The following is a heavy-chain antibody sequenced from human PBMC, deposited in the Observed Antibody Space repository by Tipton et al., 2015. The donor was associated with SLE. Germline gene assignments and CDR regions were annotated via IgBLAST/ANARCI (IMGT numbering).Heavy chain of an antibody. CDR3: ASSIAAAGDAFDI. CDR2: INHSGST. Sequence: TLSLTCAVYGGSFSGYYWSWIRQPPGKGLEWIGEINHSGSTNYNPSPKSRVTISVDTSKNQFSLKLSSVTAADTAVYYCASSIAAAGDAFDIWGQGTMVTVSS. D-gene: IGHD6-13*01. CDR1: GGSFSGYY. J-gene: IGHJ3*02. V-gene: IGHV4-34*01.